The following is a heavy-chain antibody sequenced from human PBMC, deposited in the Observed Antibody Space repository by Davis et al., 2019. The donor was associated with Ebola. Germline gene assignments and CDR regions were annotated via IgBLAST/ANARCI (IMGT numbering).Heavy chain of an antibody. CDR3: AVARFQVLGDWFAP. CDR1: GYTLTEVS. Sequence: AASVKVSCKVSGYTLTEVSIHWVRQTPRKGLEWMGGFDPEEGETMYAQKFQGRVTVTEDTSTNTGYMELRSLRSEDTAVYYCAVARFQVLGDWFAPWGQGTLVTVSS. J-gene: IGHJ5*02. V-gene: IGHV1-24*01. D-gene: IGHD3-16*01. CDR2: FDPEEGET.